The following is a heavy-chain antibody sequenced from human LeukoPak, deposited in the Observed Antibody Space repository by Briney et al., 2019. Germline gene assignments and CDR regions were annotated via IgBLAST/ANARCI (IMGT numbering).Heavy chain of an antibody. CDR2: IYPDDSDT. CDR3: ASGGRNYYYYMDV. D-gene: IGHD3-16*01. CDR1: GYSFTTYW. V-gene: IGHV5-51*01. Sequence: RGESLKISCKGSGYSFTTYWIAWVRQMPGKGLEWMGIIYPDDSDTRYSPSFQGQVTISADKSISTAYLQWTSLKASDTAMYYRASGGRNYYYYMDVWGKGTTVTVSS. J-gene: IGHJ6*03.